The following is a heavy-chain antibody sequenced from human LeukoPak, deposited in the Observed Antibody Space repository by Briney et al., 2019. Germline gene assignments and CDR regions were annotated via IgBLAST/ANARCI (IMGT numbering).Heavy chain of an antibody. CDR2: IYPGDSDT. Sequence: GGSLKISCKGSGYSFTSYWIGWVRQMPGKGLEWMGIIYPGDSDTRYSPSFQGQVTISADKSISTAYLQWSSLKASDTAMYYCARRDYYDSSGYYDDAFDIWGQGTMVTVSS. J-gene: IGHJ3*02. CDR3: ARRDYYDSSGYYDDAFDI. V-gene: IGHV5-51*01. D-gene: IGHD3-22*01. CDR1: GYSFTSYW.